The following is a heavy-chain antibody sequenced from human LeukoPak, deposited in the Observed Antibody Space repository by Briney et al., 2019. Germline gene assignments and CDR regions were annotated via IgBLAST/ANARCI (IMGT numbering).Heavy chain of an antibody. D-gene: IGHD6-13*01. CDR1: GYTFTTYA. CDR2: IDTSTRNP. Sequence: ASVKVSCKASGYTFTTYAINWVRQAPGQGLEWMGWIDTSTRNPTYAQGFTEQFVFSLDTSVNTAYLQINSLKAEDTAMYYCARDNYGAEEGIGSSLVWLDPWGQGTLVTVSS. J-gene: IGHJ5*02. V-gene: IGHV7-4-1*02. CDR3: ARDNYGAEEGIGSSLVWLDP.